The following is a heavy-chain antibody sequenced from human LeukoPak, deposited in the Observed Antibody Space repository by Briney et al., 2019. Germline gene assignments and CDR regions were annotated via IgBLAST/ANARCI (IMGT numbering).Heavy chain of an antibody. Sequence: PSETLSLTCTVSGGSISSYYWTWIRQPTGKGLEWIGRFYSTGSTNYNPSLKSRVTMSVDTSKNQFSLKLSSVTAADTAVYYCARDQYSGSLDYWGQGTLVTVSS. CDR3: ARDQYSGSLDY. D-gene: IGHD1-26*01. CDR1: GGSISSYY. J-gene: IGHJ4*02. V-gene: IGHV4-4*07. CDR2: FYSTGST.